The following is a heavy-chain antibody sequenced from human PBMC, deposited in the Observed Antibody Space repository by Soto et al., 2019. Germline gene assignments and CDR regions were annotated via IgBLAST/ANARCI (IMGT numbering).Heavy chain of an antibody. D-gene: IGHD3-3*01. CDR2: IYYSGST. CDR1: GGSISSYY. CDR3: ARDLGKRSGYSGMDV. V-gene: IGHV4-59*12. Sequence: LSLTCTVSGGSISSYYWSWIRQPPGKGLEWIGYIYYSGSTNYNPSLKSRVTISVDTSKNQFSLKLSSVTAADTAVYYCARDLGKRSGYSGMDVWGQGTTVTVSS. J-gene: IGHJ6*02.